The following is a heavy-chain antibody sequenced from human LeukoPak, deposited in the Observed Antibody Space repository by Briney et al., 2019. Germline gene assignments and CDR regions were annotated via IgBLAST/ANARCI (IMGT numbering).Heavy chain of an antibody. D-gene: IGHD5-12*01. V-gene: IGHV1-69*01. J-gene: IGHJ4*02. CDR2: IIPIFGTA. Sequence: PVKVSCKASGGTFGSYAISWARQVPGQGLEWMGGIIPIFGTANYAQKFQGRVTITADESTSTAYMELSSLRSEDTAVYYCARGGTIVATTHYFDYWGQGTLVTVSS. CDR3: ARGGTIVATTHYFDY. CDR1: GGTFGSYA.